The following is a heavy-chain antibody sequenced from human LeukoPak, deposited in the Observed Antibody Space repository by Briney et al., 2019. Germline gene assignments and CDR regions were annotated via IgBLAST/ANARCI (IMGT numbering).Heavy chain of an antibody. J-gene: IGHJ4*02. CDR3: ALSLASSSWYIFDY. CDR2: INPSGGST. V-gene: IGHV1-46*01. Sequence: ASVKVSCKASGYTFTSYYMHWVRQAPGQGLEWMGIINPSGGSTSYAQKFQGRVTITTDESTSTAYMELSSLRSEDTAVYYCALSLASSSWYIFDYWGQGTLVTVSS. D-gene: IGHD6-13*01. CDR1: GYTFTSYY.